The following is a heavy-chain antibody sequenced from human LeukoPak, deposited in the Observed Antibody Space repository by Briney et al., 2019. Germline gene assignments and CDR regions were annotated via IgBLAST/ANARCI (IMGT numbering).Heavy chain of an antibody. D-gene: IGHD4-17*01. CDR3: VTTVTAGEFDY. Sequence: GRSLRLSCAASGFTFSIYGMHWVHQAPGKGLEWVAVIWYDGSNKYYADSVKGRFTISRDNSKNTLYLQMNSLRAEDTAVYYCVTTVTAGEFDYWGQGTLVTVSS. J-gene: IGHJ4*02. CDR1: GFTFSIYG. CDR2: IWYDGSNK. V-gene: IGHV3-33*01.